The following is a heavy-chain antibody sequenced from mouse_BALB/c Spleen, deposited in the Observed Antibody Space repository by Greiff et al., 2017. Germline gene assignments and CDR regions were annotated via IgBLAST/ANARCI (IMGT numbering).Heavy chain of an antibody. CDR3: ARFGYGAMDY. D-gene: IGHD2-2*01. V-gene: IGHV5-6-5*01. CDR2: ISSGGST. Sequence: EVQLVESGGGLVKPGGSLKLSCAASGFTFSSYAMSWVRQTPEKRLEWVASISSGGSTYYPDSVKGRFTISRDNARNILYLQMSSLRSEDTAMYYCARFGYGAMDYWGQGTSVTVSS. CDR1: GFTFSSYA. J-gene: IGHJ4*01.